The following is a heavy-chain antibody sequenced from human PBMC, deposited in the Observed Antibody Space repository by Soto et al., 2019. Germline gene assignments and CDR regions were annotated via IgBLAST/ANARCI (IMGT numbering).Heavy chain of an antibody. CDR1: GGYISSSSYY. CDR2: IYYSGST. CDR3: ANNPSLYCSGGSCYCY. J-gene: IGHJ4*02. Sequence: SETLSLTCTVSGGYISSSSYYWGWIRQPPGKGLEWIGSIYYSGSTYYNPSLKSRVTISVDTSKNQFSLKLSSVTAADTAVYYCANNPSLYCSGGSCYCYWGQGTLVTVSS. D-gene: IGHD2-15*01. V-gene: IGHV4-39*01.